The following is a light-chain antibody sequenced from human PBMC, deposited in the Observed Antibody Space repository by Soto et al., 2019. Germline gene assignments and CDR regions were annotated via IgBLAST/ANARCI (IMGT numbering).Light chain of an antibody. V-gene: IGKV3D-20*02. CDR3: QPRLSWPPT. Sequence: EIVLTQSPGTLSLSPGERATLSCRASQSVNTKYLAWYQQKPGQAPRLLISGVSSRATGIPDRFSGSGSGTDFTLTISSLEPEDFSVYYCQPRLSWPPTSGGVPKVDIK. CDR2: GVS. J-gene: IGKJ4*01. CDR1: QSVNTKY.